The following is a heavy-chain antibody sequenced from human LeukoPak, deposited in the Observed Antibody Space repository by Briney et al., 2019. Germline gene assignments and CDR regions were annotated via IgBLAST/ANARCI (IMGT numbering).Heavy chain of an antibody. J-gene: IGHJ6*03. CDR3: AKAGYSDYDSYYYYMDV. D-gene: IGHD5-12*01. CDR2: IWYDGTNK. Sequence: GGSLRLSCAASGFTFSSYWMSWVRQAPGKGLEWVGLIWYDGTNKYYGDSVKGRFTISRDNSKNTLYLQMNSLRAEDTAVYYCAKAGYSDYDSYYYYMDVWGKGTTVTVSS. V-gene: IGHV3-33*06. CDR1: GFTFSSYW.